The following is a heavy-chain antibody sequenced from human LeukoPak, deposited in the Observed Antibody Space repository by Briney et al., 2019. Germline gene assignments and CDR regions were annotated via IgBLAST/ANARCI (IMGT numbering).Heavy chain of an antibody. Sequence: ASVNVSCKASGYTFTSYAMHWVRQAPGQRLEWMGWINAGNGSTKYSQKFQGRVTITRDTSASTAYMELSSLRSEDTAVYYCARTPEYGSGLYYYYGMDVWGQGTTVTVSS. D-gene: IGHD3-10*01. V-gene: IGHV1-3*01. CDR3: ARTPEYGSGLYYYYGMDV. J-gene: IGHJ6*02. CDR2: INAGNGST. CDR1: GYTFTSYA.